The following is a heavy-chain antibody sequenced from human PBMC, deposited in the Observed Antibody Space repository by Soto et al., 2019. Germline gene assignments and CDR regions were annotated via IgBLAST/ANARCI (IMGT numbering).Heavy chain of an antibody. CDR2: IYYSGST. CDR3: ARSADFWSGYLFDP. J-gene: IGHJ5*02. V-gene: IGHV4-59*01. Sequence: TLSLTCTVSGGSISSYYWSWIRQPPGKGLEWIGYIYYSGSTNYNPSLKSRVTISVDTSKNQFSLKLSSVTAADTAVYYCARSADFWSGYLFDPWGQGTLVTVSS. D-gene: IGHD3-3*01. CDR1: GGSISSYY.